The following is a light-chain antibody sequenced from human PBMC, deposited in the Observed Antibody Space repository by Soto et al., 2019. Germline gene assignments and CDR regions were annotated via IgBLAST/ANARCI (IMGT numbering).Light chain of an antibody. CDR2: KAS. Sequence: DIQMTQSPSSLSASVGDRVTITCRASQSISSYLNWYQQKPGKAPKLLIYKASSLESGVPSRFSGSGSGTEFTLTINSLQADDFATYYCQQHNSFSITFGQGTRLEIK. CDR3: QQHNSFSIT. V-gene: IGKV1-5*03. J-gene: IGKJ5*01. CDR1: QSISSY.